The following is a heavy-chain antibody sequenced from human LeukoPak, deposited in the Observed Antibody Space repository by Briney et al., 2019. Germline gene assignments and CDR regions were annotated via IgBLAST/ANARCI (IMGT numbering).Heavy chain of an antibody. D-gene: IGHD3-10*01. V-gene: IGHV3-21*01. CDR3: ARVALVSGPSYGSESEAADY. CDR1: GFTFITYS. J-gene: IGHJ4*02. Sequence: GGSLRLSCAASGFTFITYSMNWVRQAPGKGLEWVSSISSSSSYIYYADSVRGRFTISRDNPKNSLYLQMNSLRAEDTAVYYCARVALVSGPSYGSESEAADYWGQGTLVTVSS. CDR2: ISSSSSYI.